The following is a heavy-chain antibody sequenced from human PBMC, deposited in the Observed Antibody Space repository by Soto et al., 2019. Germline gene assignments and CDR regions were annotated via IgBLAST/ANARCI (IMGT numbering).Heavy chain of an antibody. CDR1: GFTFSSYG. V-gene: IGHV3-30*18. J-gene: IGHJ4*02. Sequence: GGSLRLSCAASGFTFSSYGMHWVRQAPGKGLEWVAVISYDGSNKYYADSVKGRFTISRDKSKNTLYLQMNSLRAEDTAVYYCAKDSYYDFWSGYFDYWGQGTLVTVSS. CDR2: ISYDGSNK. D-gene: IGHD3-3*01. CDR3: AKDSYYDFWSGYFDY.